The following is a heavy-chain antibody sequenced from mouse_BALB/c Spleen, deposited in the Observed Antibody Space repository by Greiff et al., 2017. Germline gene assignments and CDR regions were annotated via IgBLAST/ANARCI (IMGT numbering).Heavy chain of an antibody. CDR2: IYPSDSYT. CDR1: GYTFTSYW. Sequence: VQLQQPGAELVRPGASVKLSCKASGYTFTSYWINWVKQRPGQGLEWIGNIYPSDSYTNYNQKFKDKATLTVDKSSSTAYMQLSSPTSEDSAVYYCTRGGPRGFAYWGQGTLVTVSA. J-gene: IGHJ3*01. CDR3: TRGGPRGFAY. V-gene: IGHV1-69*02.